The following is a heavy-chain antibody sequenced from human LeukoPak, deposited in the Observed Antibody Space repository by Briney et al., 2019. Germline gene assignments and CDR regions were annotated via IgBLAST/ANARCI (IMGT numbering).Heavy chain of an antibody. V-gene: IGHV3-21*01. Sequence: GGSLRLSCAASGFTFSSYSVNWVRQAPGKGLEWVSSISSSSSYIYYADSVKGRFTISRDNAKNSLYLQMNSLRAEDTAVYYCARDRYYDVLTGYRLFDYWGQGTLVTVSS. J-gene: IGHJ4*02. CDR1: GFTFSSYS. D-gene: IGHD3-9*01. CDR2: ISSSSSYI. CDR3: ARDRYYDVLTGYRLFDY.